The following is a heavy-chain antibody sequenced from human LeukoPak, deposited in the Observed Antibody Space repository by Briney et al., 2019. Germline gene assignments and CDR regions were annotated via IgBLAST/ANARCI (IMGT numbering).Heavy chain of an antibody. CDR3: AGVQYYDSSGYPGDDAFDI. V-gene: IGHV4-4*07. Sequence: SETLSLTCTVSGGSISSYYWSWIRQPAGKGLEWIGRIYTSGSTNYNPSLKSRVTMSVDTSKNQFSLKLSSVTAADTAVYYCAGVQYYDSSGYPGDDAFDIWGQGTMVTVSA. CDR2: IYTSGST. CDR1: GGSISSYY. D-gene: IGHD3-22*01. J-gene: IGHJ3*02.